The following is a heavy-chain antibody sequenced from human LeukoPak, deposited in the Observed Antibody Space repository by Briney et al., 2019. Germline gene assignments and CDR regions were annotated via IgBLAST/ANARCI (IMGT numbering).Heavy chain of an antibody. J-gene: IGHJ6*02. CDR2: ISYDGSNK. Sequence: GGSLRLSCAASGFTFSSYAMHWVRQAPGKGLEWVAVISYDGSNKYYADSVKGRFTISRDNSKNTLYLQMNSLRAEDTAVYYCARDPVVPAAIFTYYYYGMDVWGQGTTVTVSS. CDR3: ARDPVVPAAIFTYYYYGMDV. V-gene: IGHV3-30-3*01. D-gene: IGHD2-2*01. CDR1: GFTFSSYA.